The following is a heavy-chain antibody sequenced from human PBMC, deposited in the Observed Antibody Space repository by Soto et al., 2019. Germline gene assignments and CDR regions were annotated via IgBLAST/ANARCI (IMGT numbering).Heavy chain of an antibody. CDR3: ASSDRSGFGFDY. V-gene: IGHV4-59*12. CDR2: IYYSEST. D-gene: IGHD3-22*01. J-gene: IGHJ4*02. Sequence: SETLSLTCTVSGGSLSSYYWSWIRQPPGKGLENLGYIYYSESTNYNPSFKSRITINPDTSKNQFSLQLNSVTPEDTALYYCASSDRSGFGFDYWGQGTLVTVSS. CDR1: GGSLSSYY.